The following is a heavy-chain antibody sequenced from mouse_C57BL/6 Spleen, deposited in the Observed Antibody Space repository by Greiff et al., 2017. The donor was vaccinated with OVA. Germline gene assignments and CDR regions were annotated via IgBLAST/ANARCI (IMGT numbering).Heavy chain of an antibody. CDR3: ASRVYYGYDGDFDY. CDR2: IYPGDGDT. V-gene: IGHV1-80*01. CDR1: GYAFSSYW. Sequence: VQLQQSGAELVKPGASVKISCKASGYAFSSYWMNWVKQRPGKGLEWIGQIYPGDGDTNYNGKFKGKATLTADKSSSTAYMQLSSLTSEDSADYFCASRVYYGYDGDFDYWGQGTTLTVAS. D-gene: IGHD2-2*01. J-gene: IGHJ2*01.